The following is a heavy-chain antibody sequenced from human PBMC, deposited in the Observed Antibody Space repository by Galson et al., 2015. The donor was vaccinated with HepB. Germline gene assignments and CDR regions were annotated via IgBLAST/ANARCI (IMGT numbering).Heavy chain of an antibody. J-gene: IGHJ6*03. CDR2: INPNSGGT. CDR3: ARGGCSSTSCYTAYYYYMDV. V-gene: IGHV1-2*04. Sequence: SVKVSCKASGYTFTGYYMHWVRQAPGQGLEWMGWINPNSGGTNYAQKFQGWVTMTRDTSISTAYMELSRLRSDDTAVYYRARGGCSSTSCYTAYYYYMDVWGKGTTVTVSS. CDR1: GYTFTGYY. D-gene: IGHD2-2*02.